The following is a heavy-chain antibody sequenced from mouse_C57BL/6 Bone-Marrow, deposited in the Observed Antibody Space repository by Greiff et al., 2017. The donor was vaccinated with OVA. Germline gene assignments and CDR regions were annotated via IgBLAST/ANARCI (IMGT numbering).Heavy chain of an antibody. J-gene: IGHJ2*01. CDR2: IDPSDSYT. CDR1: GYTFTSYW. V-gene: IGHV1-50*01. Sequence: QVQLQQPGAELVKPGASVKLSCKASGYTFTSYWMQWVKQRPGQGLEWIGEIDPSDSYTNYNQKFKGKATLTVDTSSSTAYMQLSSLTSEDSAVYYCARLYDYSDYWGQGTTLTVSS. D-gene: IGHD2-3*01. CDR3: ARLYDYSDY.